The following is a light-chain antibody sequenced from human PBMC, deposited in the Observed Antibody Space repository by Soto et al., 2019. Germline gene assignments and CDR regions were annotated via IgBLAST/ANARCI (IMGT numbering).Light chain of an antibody. J-gene: IGKJ1*01. CDR2: AAS. CDR1: QSIGNH. V-gene: IGKV1-39*01. CDR3: QQSYCTPWT. Sequence: DIQMTQSPSSLSASVGDRVTITCRASQSIGNHLNWYQQKPGKAPKLLIYAASSLQSGIPSRFSGSGSGTDFTLTISWQSEDVSVSYCHQQSYCTPWTFGQGTKVDI.